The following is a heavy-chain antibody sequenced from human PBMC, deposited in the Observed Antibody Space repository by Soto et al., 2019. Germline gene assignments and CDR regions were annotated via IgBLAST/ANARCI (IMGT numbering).Heavy chain of an antibody. J-gene: IGHJ4*02. CDR3: ATWPHYYDSSGYPFDY. CDR1: GGSFSGYY. Sequence: SETLSLTCAVYGGSFSGYYWSWIRQPPGKGLEWIGEINHSGSTNYNPSLKSRVTISVDTSKNQLSLKLSSVTAADTAVYYCATWPHYYDSSGYPFDYWGQGTLVTVSS. CDR2: INHSGST. V-gene: IGHV4-34*01. D-gene: IGHD3-22*01.